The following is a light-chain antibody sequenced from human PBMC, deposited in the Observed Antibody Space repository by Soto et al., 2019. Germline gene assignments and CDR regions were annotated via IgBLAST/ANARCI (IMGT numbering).Light chain of an antibody. V-gene: IGLV2-8*01. CDR2: EVT. Sequence: QSALTQPPSASGSPGQSVTISCTGSNVGEYDYVSWYQQHPGKAPKLMIHEVTKRPSGVPDRFSGSKSGNTASLTVSGLQAEDEADYYCCSYTRRSTRVFGGGTKLTVL. J-gene: IGLJ2*01. CDR3: CSYTRRSTRV. CDR1: NVGEYDY.